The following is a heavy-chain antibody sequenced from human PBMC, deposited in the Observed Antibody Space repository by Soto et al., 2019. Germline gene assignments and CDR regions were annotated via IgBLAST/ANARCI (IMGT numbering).Heavy chain of an antibody. J-gene: IGHJ6*02. D-gene: IGHD3-3*01. Sequence: SVKVSCKASGFTFTSSAVQWVRQARGQRLEWIGWIVVGSGNTNYAQKFQERVTITRDMSTSTAYMELSSLRSEDTAVYYCARGSSDAYDFWSGYYKYYYYGMDVWGQGTTVTVS. CDR1: GFTFTSSA. CDR3: ARGSSDAYDFWSGYYKYYYYGMDV. V-gene: IGHV1-58*01. CDR2: IVVGSGNT.